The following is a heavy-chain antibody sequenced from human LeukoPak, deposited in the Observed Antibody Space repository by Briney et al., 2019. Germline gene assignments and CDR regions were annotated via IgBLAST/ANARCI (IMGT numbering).Heavy chain of an antibody. J-gene: IGHJ4*02. V-gene: IGHV4-34*01. CDR2: INHSGST. D-gene: IGHD3-22*01. Sequence: PSETLSLTCAVYGGSFSGYYWSWIRQPPGKGLEWIGEINHSGSTNYNPSLKSRVIMSVDTSKNQFSLKLSSVTAADTAVYYCARGRGYYQDYWGQGTLVTVSS. CDR1: GGSFSGYY. CDR3: ARGRGYYQDY.